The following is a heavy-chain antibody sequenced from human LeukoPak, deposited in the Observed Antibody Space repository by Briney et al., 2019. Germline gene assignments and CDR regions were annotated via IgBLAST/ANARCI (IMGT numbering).Heavy chain of an antibody. V-gene: IGHV4-34*01. CDR2: INHSGST. CDR1: GGSFSGYY. D-gene: IGHD3-16*01. CDR3: ARRVWGRGFDP. Sequence: PSETLSLTCAVYGGSFSGYYWSWIRQPPGKGLEWIGEINHSGSTNYNPSLKSRVTISVDTSKTQFSLKLSSVPAADTAVYYCARRVWGRGFDPWGQGTLVTVSS. J-gene: IGHJ5*02.